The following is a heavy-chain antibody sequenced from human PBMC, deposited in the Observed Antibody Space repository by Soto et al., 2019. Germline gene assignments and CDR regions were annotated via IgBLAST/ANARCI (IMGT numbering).Heavy chain of an antibody. CDR1: GYIFTGYD. CDR3: ARPYCGSNSCHNWFDA. Sequence: ASVKVSCKASGYIFTGYDLNWVRQAPGQGLERMGWINPNSGGTNYAQKFQGRVTMTTDTSISTAYMELSGLRSDDTAVYYCARPYCGSNSCHNWFDAWGQGTLVTVSS. D-gene: IGHD2-2*01. V-gene: IGHV1-2*02. CDR2: INPNSGGT. J-gene: IGHJ5*02.